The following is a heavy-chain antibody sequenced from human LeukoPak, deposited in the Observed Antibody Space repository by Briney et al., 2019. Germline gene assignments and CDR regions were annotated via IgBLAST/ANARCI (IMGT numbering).Heavy chain of an antibody. CDR3: VRGLPFDY. J-gene: IGHJ4*02. CDR2: ISYDGENK. V-gene: IGHV3-30*04. D-gene: IGHD4-11*01. CDR1: GFTFSKYA. Sequence: PGRSLRLSCAASGFTFSKYAFHWVRQAPGKGLEWVALISYDGENKYYADSVKGRFTISRDISKNTLYLQMNSLRGEDTALYYCVRGLPFDYWGQGTLVTVPS.